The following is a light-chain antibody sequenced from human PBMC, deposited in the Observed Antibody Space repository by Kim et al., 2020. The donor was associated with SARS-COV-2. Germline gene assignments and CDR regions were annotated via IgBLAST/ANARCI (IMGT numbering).Light chain of an antibody. CDR1: QGISNY. CDR3: QKYNSAPLT. CDR2: AAS. V-gene: IGKV1-27*01. J-gene: IGKJ4*01. Sequence: ASVGDRVTIPCRASQGISNYLAWYQQKPGKVPKLLIYAASTSQSGVPSRFSGSGSGTDFTLTISSLQPEDVATYYCQKYNSAPLTFGGGTKVDIK.